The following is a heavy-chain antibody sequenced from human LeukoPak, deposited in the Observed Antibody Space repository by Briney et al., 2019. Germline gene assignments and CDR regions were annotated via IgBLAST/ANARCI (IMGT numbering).Heavy chain of an antibody. D-gene: IGHD3-3*01. Sequence: SETLSLTCAASGGSISSGGYSWSWIRQPPGKGLEWIGYIYHSGSTYYNPSLKSRVSMSVDTSKNQFSLRLSSVTAADTAVYYCARDLRSVGFFSDSWGQGTLVTVSS. V-gene: IGHV4-30-2*05. CDR2: IYHSGST. CDR3: ARDLRSVGFFSDS. CDR1: GGSISSGGYS. J-gene: IGHJ4*02.